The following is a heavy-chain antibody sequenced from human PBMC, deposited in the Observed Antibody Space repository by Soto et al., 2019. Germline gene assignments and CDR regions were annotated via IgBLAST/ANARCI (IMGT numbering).Heavy chain of an antibody. V-gene: IGHV3-53*01. J-gene: IGHJ4*02. CDR2: IYSGGYT. CDR1: GFTVSNNY. D-gene: IGHD3-10*01. Sequence: EVQLVESGGGLIQPGGSLRLSCAVSGFTVSNNYMSWVRQAPGKGLEGVSVIYSGGYTAYGDSVKGRFTISRDNSKNTLLLQMTGRGAADPAVFCCAGHPGGGGYWGQGTLVTVSS. CDR3: AGHPGGGGY.